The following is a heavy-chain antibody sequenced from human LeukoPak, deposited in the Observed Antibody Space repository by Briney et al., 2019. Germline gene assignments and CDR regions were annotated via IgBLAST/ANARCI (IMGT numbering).Heavy chain of an antibody. Sequence: GGSLRLSCAASGFTLSSYAMTWVRQAPGKGLEWVSAISGSGGSTYYADSVKGRFTISRDNSKNTLYLQMNSLRAEDTAVYYCAKTRGYEHFDYWGQGTLVTVSS. V-gene: IGHV3-23*01. CDR2: ISGSGGST. D-gene: IGHD5-12*01. CDR3: AKTRGYEHFDY. J-gene: IGHJ4*02. CDR1: GFTLSSYA.